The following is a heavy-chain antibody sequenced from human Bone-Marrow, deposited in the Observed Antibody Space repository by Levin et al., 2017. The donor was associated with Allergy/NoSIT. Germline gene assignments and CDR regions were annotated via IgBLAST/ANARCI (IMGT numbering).Heavy chain of an antibody. J-gene: IGHJ5*02. CDR1: GGTFSSYA. CDR2: IIPIFGTA. Sequence: KISCKASGGTFSSYAISWVRQAPGQGLEWMGGIIPIFGTANYAQKFQGRVTITADKSTSTAYMELSSLRSEDTAVYYCARDQKYPNWFDPWGQGTLVTVSS. CDR3: ARDQKYPNWFDP. V-gene: IGHV1-69*06. D-gene: IGHD2-2*01.